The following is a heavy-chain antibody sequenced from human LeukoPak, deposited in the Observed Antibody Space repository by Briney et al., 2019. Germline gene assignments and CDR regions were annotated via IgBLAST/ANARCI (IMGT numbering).Heavy chain of an antibody. CDR3: WRGSPPTGATVFFLGGFHP. Sequence: GGSLRLSCAASGFTFSSYAMHWVRQAPGKGLEWVAVISYDGSNKYYADSVKGRFTISRDNSKNTLYLQMNSLRAEDTAVYYWWRGSPPTGATVFFLGGFHPWGQGTL. D-gene: IGHD3-16*01. V-gene: IGHV3-30*04. CDR2: ISYDGSNK. J-gene: IGHJ5*02. CDR1: GFTFSSYA.